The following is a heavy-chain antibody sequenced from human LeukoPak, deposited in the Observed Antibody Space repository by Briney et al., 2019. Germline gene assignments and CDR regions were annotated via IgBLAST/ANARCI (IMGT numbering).Heavy chain of an antibody. CDR2: INPSGGRT. D-gene: IGHD2-15*01. Sequence: ASVKVSCKASGYTFTSYYMHWVRQAPGQGLGWMGIINPSGGRTSYAPKFQGRATMTRETSTSTVYMDLSRRRPEAPAVISCARDSGGLELLLLYEYWGQGTLVTVSS. V-gene: IGHV1-46*01. CDR3: ARDSGGLELLLLYEY. J-gene: IGHJ4*02. CDR1: GYTFTSYY.